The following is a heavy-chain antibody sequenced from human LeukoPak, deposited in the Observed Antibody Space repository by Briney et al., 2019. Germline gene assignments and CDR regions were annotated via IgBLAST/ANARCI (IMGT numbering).Heavy chain of an antibody. D-gene: IGHD2-8*01. Sequence: SETLSLTCAVYGGSFSGYYWSWIRQPPGKGLEWIGEINHSGSTDYNPSLKSRVTISVDTSKNQFSLKLSSVTAADTAVYYCARRRFVRGPDVVNPFDYWGQGTLVTVSS. J-gene: IGHJ4*02. CDR1: GGSFSGYY. CDR2: INHSGST. CDR3: ARRRFVRGPDVVNPFDY. V-gene: IGHV4-34*01.